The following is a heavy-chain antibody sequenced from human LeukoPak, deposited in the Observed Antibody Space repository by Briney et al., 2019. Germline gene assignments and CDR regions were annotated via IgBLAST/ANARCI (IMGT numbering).Heavy chain of an antibody. V-gene: IGHV4-59*12. CDR1: GGSISSYY. CDR2: IYYSGST. Sequence: SETLSLTCTVSGGSISSYYWSWIRQPPGKGLEWIGYIYYSGSTNYNPSLKSRVTISVDTSKNQFSLKLSSVTAADTAVYYCARAEYYYDSSAFDPWGQGTLVTVSS. CDR3: ARAEYYYDSSAFDP. J-gene: IGHJ5*02. D-gene: IGHD3-22*01.